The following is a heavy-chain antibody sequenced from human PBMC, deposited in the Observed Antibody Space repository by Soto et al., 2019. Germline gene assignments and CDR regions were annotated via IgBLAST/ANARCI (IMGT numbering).Heavy chain of an antibody. CDR3: AKDRGCYGDSYGMDV. V-gene: IGHV3-30*18. CDR2: ISYDGSNK. J-gene: IGHJ6*02. CDR1: GFTFSSYG. Sequence: QVQLVESGGGVVQPGRSLRLSCAASGFTFSSYGMHWVRQAPGKGLEWVAVISYDGSNKYYADSVKGRFTISRDNSXXTLYLQMTSLRAEDTAVYYCAKDRGCYGDSYGMDVWGQGTTVTVSS. D-gene: IGHD4-17*01.